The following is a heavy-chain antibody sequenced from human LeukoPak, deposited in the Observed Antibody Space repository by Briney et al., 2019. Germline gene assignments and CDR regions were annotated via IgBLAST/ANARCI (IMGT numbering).Heavy chain of an antibody. CDR1: GFTFSSYG. CDR3: ARSGDQMVYAIDDY. Sequence: GGSLRLSCAASGFTFSSYGMHWVRQAPGKGLEWVAVIWYDGSNKYYADSVKGRFTISRDNSKNTLYLQMNSLRAEDTAVYYCARSGDQMVYAIDDYWGQGTLVTVSS. CDR2: IWYDGSNK. D-gene: IGHD2-8*01. V-gene: IGHV3-33*01. J-gene: IGHJ4*02.